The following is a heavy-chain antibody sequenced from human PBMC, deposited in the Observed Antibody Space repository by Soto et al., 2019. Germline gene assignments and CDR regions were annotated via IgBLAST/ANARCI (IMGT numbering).Heavy chain of an antibody. V-gene: IGHV4-34*01. D-gene: IGHD6-19*01. CDR1: GGSFSGYY. Sequence: PSETLSLTCAVYGGSFSGYYWSWIRQPPGKGLEWIGEINHSGSTNYNPSLKSRVTISVDTSKNQFSLKLSSVTAADTAVYYCARGWYSSGWFAYWGQGTLVTVSS. CDR2: INHSGST. J-gene: IGHJ5*01. CDR3: ARGWYSSGWFAY.